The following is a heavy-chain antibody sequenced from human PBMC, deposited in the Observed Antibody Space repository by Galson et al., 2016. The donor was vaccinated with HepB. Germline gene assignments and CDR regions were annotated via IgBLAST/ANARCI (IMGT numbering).Heavy chain of an antibody. CDR3: AHRGTYYYTSSGYYYYFDY. J-gene: IGHJ4*02. CDR1: GFSLSTSGVG. Sequence: PALVKPTQTLTLTCTFSGFSLSTSGVGVGWIRQPPGKALEWLALIYWDDDKRYSPSLKSRLTITKDNSKNQVVLTMTNMDPVDTATYFCAHRGTYYYTSSGYYYYFDYWGQGTLVTVSS. CDR2: IYWDDDK. D-gene: IGHD3-22*01. V-gene: IGHV2-5*02.